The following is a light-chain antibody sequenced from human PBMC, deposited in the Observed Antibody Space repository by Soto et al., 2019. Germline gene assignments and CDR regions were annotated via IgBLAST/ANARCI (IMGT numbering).Light chain of an antibody. J-gene: IGKJ5*01. CDR1: QSVSSY. CDR3: QQRSNWPPIT. Sequence: IGLKLSPVTVSLSQGEIATPSCMGSQSVSSYLAWYQQKPPQAPRLLIYDASNRATGIPARFSGSGAGTDFTLTISSIEPEDFAVYDCQQRSNWPPITFGQGTRLEIK. V-gene: IGKV3-11*01. CDR2: DAS.